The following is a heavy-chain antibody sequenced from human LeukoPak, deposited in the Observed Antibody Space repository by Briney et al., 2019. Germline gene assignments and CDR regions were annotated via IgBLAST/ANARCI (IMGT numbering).Heavy chain of an antibody. CDR1: GFTFSSYW. J-gene: IGHJ6*02. Sequence: ESLRLSCAPSGFTFSSYWMSWDRQAPGNGLEWEANINQDGSEKYYVDSVKGRFTISRDNAKNSLYLQMNSLRAEDTAVYFCARESLVSGTTRGNYYYYGMDVWGQGTTVTVSS. CDR3: ARESLVSGTTRGNYYYYGMDV. D-gene: IGHD1-7*01. CDR2: INQDGSEK. V-gene: IGHV3-7*01.